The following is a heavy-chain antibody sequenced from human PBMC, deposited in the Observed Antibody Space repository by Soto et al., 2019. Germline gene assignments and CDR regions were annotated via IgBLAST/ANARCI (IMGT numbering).Heavy chain of an antibody. CDR2: VSGSGGST. J-gene: IGHJ4*02. CDR3: AKERLPVYYDFWSRGLGPTYLAY. Sequence: GGSLRLSCASSGFTFSSYAMSWVRQATGKGLEWVSAVSGSGGSTYYADSVKGRFTISRDNSTNTLYLQMNSLRAEDTAVYYCAKERLPVYYDFWSRGLGPTYLAYWGQGTLVTASS. CDR1: GFTFSSYA. V-gene: IGHV3-23*01. D-gene: IGHD3-3*01.